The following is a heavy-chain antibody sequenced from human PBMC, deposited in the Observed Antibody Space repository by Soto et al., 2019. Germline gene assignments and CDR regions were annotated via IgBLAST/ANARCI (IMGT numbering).Heavy chain of an antibody. J-gene: IGHJ4*02. V-gene: IGHV3-30*18. CDR1: GFTFSSYG. Sequence: PGGSLRLSCAASGFTFSSYGMHWVRQAPGKGLEWVAVISYDGSNKYYADSVKGRFTISRDNSKNTLYLQMNSLRAEDTAVYYCAKDHYYGSGSSERNFDYWGQGTLVTVSS. CDR3: AKDHYYGSGSSERNFDY. D-gene: IGHD3-10*01. CDR2: ISYDGSNK.